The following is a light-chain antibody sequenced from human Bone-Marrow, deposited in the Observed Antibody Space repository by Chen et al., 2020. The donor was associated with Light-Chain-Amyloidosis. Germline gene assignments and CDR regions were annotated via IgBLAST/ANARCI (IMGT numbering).Light chain of an antibody. CDR3: QVRYRMEDLTV. V-gene: IGLV3-21*02. CDR1: NTGSTR. CDR2: DDI. Sequence: YVLTPPTSASAAPGQTATIACGGHNTGSTRAHWYKQTPGPAHLLVVYDDIDRPSGIPERRSCCHSGNTATLTRSRVEAWDQADYYCQVRYRMEDLTVFGGGTNLPVL. J-gene: IGLJ3*02.